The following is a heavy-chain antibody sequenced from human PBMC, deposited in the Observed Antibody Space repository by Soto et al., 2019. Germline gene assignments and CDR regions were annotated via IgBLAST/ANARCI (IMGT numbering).Heavy chain of an antibody. CDR3: ARHRHYGSGSYYNSDY. V-gene: IGHV5-51*01. D-gene: IGHD3-10*01. CDR1: GYSFTSYW. CDR2: IYPGDSDT. Sequence: GESLKISCXGSGYSFTSYWIGWVRQMPGKGLEWMGIIYPGDSDTRYSPSFQGQVTISADKSISTAYLQWSSLKASDTAMYYCARHRHYGSGSYYNSDYWGQGTLVTVSS. J-gene: IGHJ4*02.